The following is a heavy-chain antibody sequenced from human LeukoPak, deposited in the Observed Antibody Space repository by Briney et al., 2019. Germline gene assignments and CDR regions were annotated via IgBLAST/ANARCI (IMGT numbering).Heavy chain of an antibody. V-gene: IGHV3-23*01. Sequence: GGSLRLSCAASGFTFSHYAMSWVRQAPGKGLEWVSSVSGRGDKTSYGDSVKGRFTISRDNSKNTLYLQMNSLRAEDTAVYYCARVGYSSSEDYWGQGTLVTVSS. J-gene: IGHJ4*02. CDR1: GFTFSHYA. D-gene: IGHD6-6*01. CDR2: VSGRGDKT. CDR3: ARVGYSSSEDY.